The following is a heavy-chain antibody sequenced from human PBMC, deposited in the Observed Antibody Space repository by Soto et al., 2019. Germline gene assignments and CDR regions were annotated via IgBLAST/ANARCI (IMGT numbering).Heavy chain of an antibody. CDR3: ARGRSRFEYSSSSDWFDP. V-gene: IGHV1-3*01. CDR2: INAGNGNT. D-gene: IGHD6-6*01. J-gene: IGHJ5*02. Sequence: GASVKVSCKASGYTFTSYAMHWVRQAPGQRLEWMGWINAGNGNTKYSQKFQGRVTITRDTSASTAYMELSSLRSEDTAVYYCARGRSRFEYSSSSDWFDPWGQGTLVTVSS. CDR1: GYTFTSYA.